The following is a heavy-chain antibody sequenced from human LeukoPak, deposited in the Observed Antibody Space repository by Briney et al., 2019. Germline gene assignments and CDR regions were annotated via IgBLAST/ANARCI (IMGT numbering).Heavy chain of an antibody. D-gene: IGHD5-18*01. J-gene: IGHJ4*02. CDR1: VGSFSGYY. CDR2: INHSGST. Sequence: SETLSLTCAVYVGSFSGYYWSWIRQPPGKGLEWIGEINHSGSTNYNPSLESRVTISIDTSKNQFSPWLSSVTAADTAVYYCARGAAGYSYGWGQGTLVTVSS. CDR3: ARGAAGYSYG. V-gene: IGHV4-34*01.